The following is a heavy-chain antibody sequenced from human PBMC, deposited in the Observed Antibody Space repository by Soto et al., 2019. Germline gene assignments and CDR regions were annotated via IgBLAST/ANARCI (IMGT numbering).Heavy chain of an antibody. CDR3: AKVPRYDFWSGYSHGMDV. CDR1: GFTFSSCA. J-gene: IGHJ6*02. Sequence: VGSLRLSCAASGFTFSSCAMSWVRQAPGKGLEWVSAISGSGGSTYYADSVKGRFTISRDNSKNTLYLQMNSLRAEDTAVYYCAKVPRYDFWSGYSHGMDVWGQGTTVTVS. D-gene: IGHD3-3*01. V-gene: IGHV3-23*01. CDR2: ISGSGGST.